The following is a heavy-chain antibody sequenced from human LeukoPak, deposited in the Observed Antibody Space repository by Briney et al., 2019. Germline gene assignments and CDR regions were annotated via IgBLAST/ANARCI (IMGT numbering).Heavy chain of an antibody. CDR2: ISDSGGST. J-gene: IGHJ5*02. CDR3: AKGSGINHYNWFDP. CDR1: GFTFSSYA. V-gene: IGHV3-23*01. D-gene: IGHD6-13*01. Sequence: GGSLRLSCAASGFTFSSYAMSWVRQAPGKGLEWVSGISDSGGSTYYADSVKGRFTISRDNSKNTLYLQMNSLRADDTALYYCAKGSGINHYNWFDPWGQGTLVTVSS.